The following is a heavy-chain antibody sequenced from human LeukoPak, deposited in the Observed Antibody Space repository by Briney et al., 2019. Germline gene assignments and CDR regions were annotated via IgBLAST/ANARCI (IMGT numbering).Heavy chain of an antibody. CDR3: ARDLSVFRYYFDY. CDR1: GYTFTSYA. V-gene: IGHV1-3*01. D-gene: IGHD3-10*01. CDR2: INAGNGNT. Sequence: ASVKVSCKASGYTFTSYAMHWVRQAPGQRLEWMGWINAGNGNTKYSQEFQGRVTITRDPSASTAYMELSSLRSEDTAVYYCARDLSVFRYYFDYWGQGTLVTVSS. J-gene: IGHJ4*02.